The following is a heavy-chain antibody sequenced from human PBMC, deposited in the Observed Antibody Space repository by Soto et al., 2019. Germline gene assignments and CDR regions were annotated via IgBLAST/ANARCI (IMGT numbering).Heavy chain of an antibody. CDR1: GGSISSDY. D-gene: IGHD3-22*01. CDR2: IYYSGST. V-gene: IGHV4-59*01. Sequence: WETLSLTCTVSGGSISSDYWSWIRQPPGKGLEWIGNIYYSGSTNYNPSLKSRVTISVDTSKNQFSLKLSSVTAADTAVYYCARDTFSSGYYTAAFDIWGQGTMVTVS. J-gene: IGHJ3*02. CDR3: ARDTFSSGYYTAAFDI.